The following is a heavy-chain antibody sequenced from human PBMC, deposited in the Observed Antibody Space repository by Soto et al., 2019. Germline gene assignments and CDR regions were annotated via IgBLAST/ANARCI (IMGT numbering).Heavy chain of an antibody. D-gene: IGHD3-3*01. J-gene: IGHJ5*02. Sequence: ASLKVSCRASGYTFTGYYMHWVRQAPGQGLEWMGWINPNSGGTNYAQKFQGRVTMTRDTSISTAYMELSRLRSDDTAVYYCARGAPSITIFGVVTWGQATLVTVSS. V-gene: IGHV1-2*02. CDR1: GYTFTGYY. CDR2: INPNSGGT. CDR3: ARGAPSITIFGVVT.